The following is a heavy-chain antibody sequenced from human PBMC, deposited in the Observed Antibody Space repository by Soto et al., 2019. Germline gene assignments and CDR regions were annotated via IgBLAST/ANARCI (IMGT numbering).Heavy chain of an antibody. CDR1: GGSFSGYY. CDR2: INHSGST. J-gene: IGHJ4*02. CDR3: ARSRLRRGYSYGNFDY. Sequence: SETLSLTCAVYGGSFSGYYWSWIRQPPGKGLEWIGEINHSGSTNYNPSLKSRVTISVDTSKNQFSLKLSSVTAADTAVYYCARSRLRRGYSYGNFDYWGQGTLVTVSS. D-gene: IGHD5-18*01. V-gene: IGHV4-34*01.